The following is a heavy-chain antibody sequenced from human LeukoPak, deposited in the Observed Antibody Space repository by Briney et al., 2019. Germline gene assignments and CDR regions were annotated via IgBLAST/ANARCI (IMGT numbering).Heavy chain of an antibody. CDR3: ARGCSGGSCYEPKFDP. V-gene: IGHV3-7*01. J-gene: IGHJ5*02. CDR2: IKQDGSEK. CDR1: GFTFSSYW. Sequence: GGSLRLSCAASGFTFSSYWMSWVRQAPGKGLEWVANIKQDGSEKYYVDSVKGRFTISRDNAKNSLYLQMNSLRAEDTAVYYCARGCSGGSCYEPKFDPWGQGTLVTVSS. D-gene: IGHD2-15*01.